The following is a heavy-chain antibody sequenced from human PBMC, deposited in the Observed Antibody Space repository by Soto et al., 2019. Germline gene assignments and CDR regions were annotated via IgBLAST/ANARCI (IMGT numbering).Heavy chain of an antibody. CDR3: ARDFGRVVVVAAYYYGMDV. CDR2: IWYDGSNK. CDR1: GFTFSSYG. D-gene: IGHD2-15*01. V-gene: IGHV3-33*01. J-gene: IGHJ6*02. Sequence: QVQLVESGGGVVQPGRSLRLSCAASGFTFSSYGMHWVRQAPGKGLGWVAVIWYDGSNKYYADSVKGRFTISRDNSKNTLYLQMNSLRAEDTAVYYCARDFGRVVVVAAYYYGMDVWGQGTTVTVSS.